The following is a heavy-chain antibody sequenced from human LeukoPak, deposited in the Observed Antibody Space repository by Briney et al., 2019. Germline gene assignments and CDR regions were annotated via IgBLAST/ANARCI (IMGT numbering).Heavy chain of an antibody. J-gene: IGHJ4*02. D-gene: IGHD3-22*01. Sequence: ASVKVSCKASGYTFTSYDINWVRQAAGQGLEWMGWMNPNSGNTGYAQKFQGRVTITRNTSISTAYMELSSLRSEDTAVYYCARGVGDSSGYSDFDYWGQGILVTVSS. CDR1: GYTFTSYD. CDR3: ARGVGDSSGYSDFDY. CDR2: MNPNSGNT. V-gene: IGHV1-8*03.